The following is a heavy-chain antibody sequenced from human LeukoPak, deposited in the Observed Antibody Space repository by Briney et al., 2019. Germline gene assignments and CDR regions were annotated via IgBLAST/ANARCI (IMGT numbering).Heavy chain of an antibody. CDR2: IYYSGST. CDR3: ARGAVLLWFGELFSFDY. Sequence: SETLSLTCTVSGGSISSSSYYWGWIRQPPGKGLEWIGSIYYSGSTYYNPSLKSQVTISVDTSKNQFSLKLSSVTAADTAVYYCARGAVLLWFGELFSFDYWGQGTLVTVSS. CDR1: GGSISSSSYY. V-gene: IGHV4-39*01. J-gene: IGHJ4*02. D-gene: IGHD3-10*01.